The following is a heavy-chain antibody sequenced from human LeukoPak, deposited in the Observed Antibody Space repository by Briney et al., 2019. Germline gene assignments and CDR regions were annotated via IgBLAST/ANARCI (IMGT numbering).Heavy chain of an antibody. CDR1: GYTFTGYY. CDR2: INPNSGGT. V-gene: IGHV1-2*02. J-gene: IGHJ3*02. Sequence: ASVKVSCKASGYTFTGYYMHWVRQAPGQGLKWMGWINPNSGGTNYAQKLQGRVTMTTDTSTSTAYMELRSLRSDDTAVYYCARPPLEFDAFDIWGQGTMVTVSS. D-gene: IGHD3-10*01. CDR3: ARPPLEFDAFDI.